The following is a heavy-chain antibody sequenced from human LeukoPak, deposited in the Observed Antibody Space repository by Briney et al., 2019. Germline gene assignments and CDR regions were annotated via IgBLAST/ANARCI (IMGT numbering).Heavy chain of an antibody. CDR3: ARDVFTTYDTGGGYFDY. V-gene: IGHV3-33*01. Sequence: PGRSLRLSCVVSGFTFSSYGMRCVRQAPGKGLEWVALIWYDGSNKYYADSVKGRFTISRDNSKNTLYLQMNSLRADDTAVYYCARDVFTTYDTGGGYFDYWGQGTLVTVSS. D-gene: IGHD3-22*01. CDR2: IWYDGSNK. CDR1: GFTFSSYG. J-gene: IGHJ4*02.